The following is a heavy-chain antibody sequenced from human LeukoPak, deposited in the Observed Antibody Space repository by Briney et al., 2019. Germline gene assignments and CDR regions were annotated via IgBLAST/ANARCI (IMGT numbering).Heavy chain of an antibody. V-gene: IGHV3-30*02. CDR1: GFSFSSYG. Sequence: GGSLRLSCVGSGFSFSSYGMSWVRQAPGRGLEWVTFIRYDGSDKYYADSVKGRFTISRDNSKSTLFLQMNSLRVEDTAVYYCAKRADYYDSSRALYDAFDLWGQGTMVTVSS. D-gene: IGHD3-16*01. CDR2: IRYDGSDK. CDR3: AKRADYYDSSRALYDAFDL. J-gene: IGHJ3*01.